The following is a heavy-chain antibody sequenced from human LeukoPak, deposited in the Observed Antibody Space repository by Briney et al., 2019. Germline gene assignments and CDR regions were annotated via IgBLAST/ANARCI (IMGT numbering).Heavy chain of an antibody. CDR3: ARVSLGRARLRFLEWLSYYYFDY. CDR2: FYYSGST. J-gene: IGHJ4*02. Sequence: SETLSLTCSVSGGSISSYYWSWTRQPPGRGLEWIGHFYYSGSTNYNPSLNSRVTISVATSKNQFSLKLSSVTAADTAVYYCARVSLGRARLRFLEWLSYYYFDYWGQGTLVTVSS. D-gene: IGHD3-3*01. CDR1: GGSISSYY. V-gene: IGHV4-59*01.